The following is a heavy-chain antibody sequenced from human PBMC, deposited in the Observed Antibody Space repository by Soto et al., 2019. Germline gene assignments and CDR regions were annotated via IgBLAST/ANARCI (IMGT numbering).Heavy chain of an antibody. V-gene: IGHV4-4*07. CDR1: GGSISSYY. D-gene: IGHD3-22*01. Sequence: PSETLSLTCTVSGGSISSYYWSWIRQPAGKGLEWIGRIYTSGSTNYNPSLKSRVTMSVDTSKNQFSLKLSSVTAADTAVYYCARDPPYYYDSSGYYGGWFDPWGQGTLVTVS. CDR2: IYTSGST. CDR3: ARDPPYYYDSSGYYGGWFDP. J-gene: IGHJ5*02.